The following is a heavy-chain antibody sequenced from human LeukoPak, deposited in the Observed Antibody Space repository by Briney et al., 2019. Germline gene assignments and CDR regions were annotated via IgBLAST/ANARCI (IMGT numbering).Heavy chain of an antibody. CDR2: INTNTGNP. D-gene: IGHD6-19*01. CDR3: AREQWLADY. Sequence: ASVKVSCKASGYTFTTYALNWVRQAPGQGLEWMGWINTNTGNPTYAQGFTGRFVFSLDTTVSTAYLQINSLKTDDTAIYYCAREQWLADYWGRGTVVIVSS. CDR1: GYTFTTYA. J-gene: IGHJ4*02. V-gene: IGHV7-4-1*02.